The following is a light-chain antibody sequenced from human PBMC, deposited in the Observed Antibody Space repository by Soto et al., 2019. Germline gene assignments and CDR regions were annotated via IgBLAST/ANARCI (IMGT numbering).Light chain of an antibody. V-gene: IGKV3-15*01. CDR2: GAS. CDR1: QSVSSS. CDR3: QQYNNWPRT. Sequence: IVMTQSPVTLSVSPGERATLSCRASQSVSSSVAWYQQKPGQAPRLLILGASTRATGIPARFSVGGSGTEFSLTISSLQSEDFAVYYCQQYNNWPRTFGQVTKVEIK. J-gene: IGKJ1*01.